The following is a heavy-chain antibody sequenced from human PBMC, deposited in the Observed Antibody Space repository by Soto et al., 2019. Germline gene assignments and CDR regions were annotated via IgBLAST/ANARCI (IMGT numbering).Heavy chain of an antibody. CDR3: AKALVEYPYYFDY. D-gene: IGHD2-2*01. Sequence: PGGSLRLSCAASGFTFSSYAMSWVRQAPGKGLEWVSAVSGSGGSTYYADSVKGRFTISRDNSKNTLYLQMNSLRAEDTAVYYCAKALVEYPYYFDYWGQGTLVTVSS. CDR1: GFTFSSYA. CDR2: VSGSGGST. J-gene: IGHJ4*02. V-gene: IGHV3-23*01.